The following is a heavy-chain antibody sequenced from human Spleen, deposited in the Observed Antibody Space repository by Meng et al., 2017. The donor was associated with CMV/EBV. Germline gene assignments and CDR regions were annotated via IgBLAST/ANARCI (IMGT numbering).Heavy chain of an antibody. Sequence: ASVKVSCKASGYTFTGYYMHWVRQAPGQGLKWMGWINPNSGGTNYAQKFQGRVTMTRDTSISTAYMELSRLRSDDTAVYYCARDRPYDSTSFDPWGQGTLVTVSS. V-gene: IGHV1-2*02. CDR2: INPNSGGT. CDR3: ARDRPYDSTSFDP. D-gene: IGHD3-22*01. J-gene: IGHJ5*02. CDR1: GYTFTGYY.